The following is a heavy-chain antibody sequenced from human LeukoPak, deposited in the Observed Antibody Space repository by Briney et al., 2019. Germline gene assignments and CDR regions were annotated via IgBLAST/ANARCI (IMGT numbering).Heavy chain of an antibody. D-gene: IGHD2-21*02. Sequence: GESLKISCKGSGYSFTSYWTGWVRQMPGKGLEWMGIIYPGDSDTRYSPSFQGQVTISADKSMSTAYLQWSSLKASDTAMYYCARVGAYCGGDCYRYNWFDPWGQGTLVTVSS. J-gene: IGHJ5*02. CDR1: GYSFTSYW. V-gene: IGHV5-51*01. CDR3: ARVGAYCGGDCYRYNWFDP. CDR2: IYPGDSDT.